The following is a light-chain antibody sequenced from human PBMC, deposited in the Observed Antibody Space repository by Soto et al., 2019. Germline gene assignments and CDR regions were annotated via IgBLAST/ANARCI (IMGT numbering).Light chain of an antibody. CDR1: QSLFDSDNGNTY. CDR2: MLS. Sequence: IVMTQTPLSLPVTPGEPASISCRSSQSLFDSDNGNTYLDWYLQKPGQSPQLLIYMLSYRASGVPDRFSGSGSGTEFTLTISSLQSEDFAVYFCQQYDNWPYTFGQGTKLEIK. V-gene: IGKV2-40*01. CDR3: QQYDNWPYT. J-gene: IGKJ2*01.